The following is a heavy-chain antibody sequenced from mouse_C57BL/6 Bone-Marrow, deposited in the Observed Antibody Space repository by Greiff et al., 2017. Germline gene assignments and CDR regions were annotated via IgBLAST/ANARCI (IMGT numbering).Heavy chain of an antibody. CDR1: GYTFTSYD. J-gene: IGHJ1*03. Sequence: VQLQQSGPELVKPGASVKLSCKASGYTFTSYDINWVKQRPGQGLEWIGWIYPRDGSTKYNEKCKGKATLTVDTSSSTACMELHGLTSEDSAVYFCARLEFDGSSGDWYFDVWGTGTTVTVSS. CDR2: IYPRDGST. CDR3: ARLEFDGSSGDWYFDV. D-gene: IGHD1-1*01. V-gene: IGHV1-85*01.